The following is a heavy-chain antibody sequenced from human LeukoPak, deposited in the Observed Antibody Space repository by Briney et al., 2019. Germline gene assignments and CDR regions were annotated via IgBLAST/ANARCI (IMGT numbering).Heavy chain of an antibody. CDR2: IWFDGSEQ. CDR1: GFTFSTYA. V-gene: IGHV3-33*01. Sequence: GGSLRLSCAAPGFTFSTYAKHWVRQAPGKGLEWVAVIWFDGSEQYYADSVKGRFIISRDNSKSTSNLQLNSLRAEDTAVYYCAREGDSRWGELSPWGQGTLVTVSS. D-gene: IGHD3-16*02. CDR3: AREGDSRWGELSP. J-gene: IGHJ1*01.